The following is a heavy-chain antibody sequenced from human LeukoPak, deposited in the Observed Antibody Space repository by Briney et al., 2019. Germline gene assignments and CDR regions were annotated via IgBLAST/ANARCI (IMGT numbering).Heavy chain of an antibody. CDR2: IIPIFGTA. CDR3: ARESDLSWIDFDY. Sequence: ASVKVSCKASGGTFSSYAISWVRQAPGQGLEWMGRIIPIFGTANYAQKFQSRVTITTDESTSTAYMELSSLRSEDTAVYYCARESDLSWIDFDYWGQGTLVTVSS. CDR1: GGTFSSYA. V-gene: IGHV1-69*05. D-gene: IGHD1-1*01. J-gene: IGHJ4*02.